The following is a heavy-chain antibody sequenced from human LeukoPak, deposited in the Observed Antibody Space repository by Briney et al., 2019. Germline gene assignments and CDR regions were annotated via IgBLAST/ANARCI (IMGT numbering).Heavy chain of an antibody. CDR3: ARVVDYDILTGYYDAFDI. CDR1: GGSIRSYY. J-gene: IGHJ3*02. CDR2: IYYSGNT. V-gene: IGHV4-59*01. D-gene: IGHD3-9*01. Sequence: SETLSLTCTVSGGSIRSYYWNWIRQPPGKGLEWIGYIYYSGNTNYNPSLKSRVTISVDTSKNQFSLKLSSVTAADTAVYYCARVVDYDILTGYYDAFDIWGQGTMVTVSS.